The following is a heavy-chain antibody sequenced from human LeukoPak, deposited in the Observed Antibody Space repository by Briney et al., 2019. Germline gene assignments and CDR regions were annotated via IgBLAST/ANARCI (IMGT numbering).Heavy chain of an antibody. CDR2: INPNSGGT. V-gene: IGHV1-2*02. J-gene: IGHJ4*02. CDR3: ARDLKDPMVRGVIIPRGY. Sequence: GASVKVSCEASGYTFTGYYMHWVRQAPGQGLEWMGWINPNSGGTNYAQKFQGRVTMTRDTSISTAYMELSRLRSDDTAVYYCARDLKDPMVRGVIIPRGYWGQGTLVTVSS. D-gene: IGHD3-10*01. CDR1: GYTFTGYY.